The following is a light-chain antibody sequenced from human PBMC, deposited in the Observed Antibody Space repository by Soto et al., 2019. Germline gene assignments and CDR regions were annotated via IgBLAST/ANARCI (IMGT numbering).Light chain of an antibody. CDR2: GAS. CDR1: QSVSSSY. Sequence: EIVLTQSPGTLSLSPGERATLSCRASQSVSSSYLAWYQQKPGQAPRLLIYGASSRATGIPDRFSGSGSGTDFTLTISRLEPEDFAVYYCQQYGGSRAFGQGTKVESK. CDR3: QQYGGSRA. J-gene: IGKJ1*01. V-gene: IGKV3-20*01.